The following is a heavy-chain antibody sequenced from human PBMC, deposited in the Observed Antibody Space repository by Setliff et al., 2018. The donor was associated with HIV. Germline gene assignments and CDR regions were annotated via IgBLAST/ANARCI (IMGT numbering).Heavy chain of an antibody. Sequence: ASVKVSCKISGSTLTELSIHWVRQAPGKGLEWMANFDPEDGETFYAQKFQGRLTMTEDTSTDTAYMELSSLRSDDTAMYYCATDPGYSSTWYSESFQHWGQGTVVTVSS. CDR2: FDPEDGET. V-gene: IGHV1-24*01. J-gene: IGHJ1*01. CDR1: GSTLTELS. D-gene: IGHD6-13*01. CDR3: ATDPGYSSTWYSESFQH.